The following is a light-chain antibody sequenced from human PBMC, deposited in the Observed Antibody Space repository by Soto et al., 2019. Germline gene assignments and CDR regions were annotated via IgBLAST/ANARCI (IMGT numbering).Light chain of an antibody. Sequence: EIVMTQSPATLSVSPGERATLYCKASQRISSNLAWYQQKPAQPPRLLIYGASTRATGIPVRFSGSGSGTEFTLTISGLQSEDFALYYCQQYNIWPPYTFGQGTKLEIK. J-gene: IGKJ2*01. CDR2: GAS. CDR3: QQYNIWPPYT. V-gene: IGKV3-15*01. CDR1: QRISSN.